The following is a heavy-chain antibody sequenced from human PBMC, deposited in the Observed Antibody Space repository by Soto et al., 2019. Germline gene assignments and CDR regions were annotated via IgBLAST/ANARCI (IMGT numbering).Heavy chain of an antibody. J-gene: IGHJ4*02. CDR2: ISGSGNYT. D-gene: IGHD4-4*01. V-gene: IGHV3-21*01. Sequence: VGSLRLSCAASGFTFSTYSMNWVRQAPGKGLEWVSSISGSGNYTHYADFLRGRFTISRDNAKTSLYLQMNSLRAEDTAVYYCAREGINNYNEYYFDSWGQGTVVTVSS. CDR1: GFTFSTYS. CDR3: AREGINNYNEYYFDS.